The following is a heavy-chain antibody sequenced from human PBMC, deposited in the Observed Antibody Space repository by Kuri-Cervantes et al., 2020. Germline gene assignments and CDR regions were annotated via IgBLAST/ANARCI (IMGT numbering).Heavy chain of an antibody. D-gene: IGHD5-18*01. CDR3: ARELTAMVTSGAFDI. Sequence: GESLKISCAASGFTFSSYSMNWVRQAPGKGLEWVAVISYDGSNKYYADSVKGRFTISRDNSKNTLYLQMNSLRAEDTAVYYCARELTAMVTSGAFDIWGQGTMVTVSS. CDR1: GFTFSSYS. CDR2: ISYDGSNK. J-gene: IGHJ3*02. V-gene: IGHV3-30*05.